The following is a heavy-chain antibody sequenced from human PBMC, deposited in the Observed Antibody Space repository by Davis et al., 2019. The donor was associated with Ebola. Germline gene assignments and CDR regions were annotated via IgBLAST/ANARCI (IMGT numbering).Heavy chain of an antibody. CDR1: GGSISSSSYY. D-gene: IGHD3-10*01. J-gene: IGHJ4*02. V-gene: IGHV4-39*01. CDR2: IYYSGST. CDR3: ATSQGVLLWFGDY. Sequence: PGGSLRLSCTVSGGSISSSSYYWGWIRQPPGKGLEWIGSIYYSGSTYYNPSLKSRVTISVDTSKNQFSLKLSSVTAADTAVYYCATSQGVLLWFGDYWGQGTLVTVSS.